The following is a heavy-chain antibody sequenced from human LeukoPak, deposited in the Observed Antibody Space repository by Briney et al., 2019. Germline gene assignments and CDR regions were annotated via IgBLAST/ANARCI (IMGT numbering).Heavy chain of an antibody. Sequence: ASVKVSCKASGGTFSSYAISWVRQAPGQGLEWMGGIIPIFGTVNYAQKFQGRVTITTDESTSTAYMELSRLRSEDTAVYYCARGIRFLEWLDYYYYYMDVWGKGTTVTVSS. D-gene: IGHD3-3*01. V-gene: IGHV1-69*05. J-gene: IGHJ6*03. CDR1: GGTFSSYA. CDR2: IIPIFGTV. CDR3: ARGIRFLEWLDYYYYYMDV.